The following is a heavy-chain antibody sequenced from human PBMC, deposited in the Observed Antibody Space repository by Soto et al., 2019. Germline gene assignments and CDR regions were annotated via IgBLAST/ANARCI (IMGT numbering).Heavy chain of an antibody. V-gene: IGHV1-18*01. Sequence: QVQLVQSGAEVKKPGASVKVSCKASGYTFTSYGISWVRQAPGQGLEWMGWISAYNGNTNYAKKLPGGVTLNTGTASSTAYMERRGLRSVDTAVYYCARQDTPFGGVIAFDCWGQGTLVTVSS. CDR2: ISAYNGNT. D-gene: IGHD3-16*02. CDR1: GYTFTSYG. J-gene: IGHJ4*02. CDR3: ARQDTPFGGVIAFDC.